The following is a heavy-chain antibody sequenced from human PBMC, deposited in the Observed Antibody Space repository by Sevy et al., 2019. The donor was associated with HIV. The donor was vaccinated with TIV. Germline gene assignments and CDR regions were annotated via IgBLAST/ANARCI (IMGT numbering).Heavy chain of an antibody. CDR3: GRSAQQLRGFDY. Sequence: GGSLRLSCAASGFTFSSYGMNWVRQAPGKGLEWVSSISSNSNYIYYGDSVKGRFTISRDNAKNSLHLQMNSLRAEDTAVYYCGRSAQQLRGFDYWGQGTLVPVSS. V-gene: IGHV3-21*01. CDR1: GFTFSSYG. J-gene: IGHJ4*02. D-gene: IGHD6-13*01. CDR2: ISSNSNYI.